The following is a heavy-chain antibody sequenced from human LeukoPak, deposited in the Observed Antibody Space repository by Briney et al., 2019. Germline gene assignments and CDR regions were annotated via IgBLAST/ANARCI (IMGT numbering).Heavy chain of an antibody. Sequence: GGSLRLSCAASEFTFSNYFMYWVRQAPGKGLQWVSYISSGGDIMHCADSVKGRFTSSRDNAKNSLYLQMNSLRAEDTAVYYCARGFHYYDSSGYLNYWGQGTLITVSS. CDR2: ISSGGDIM. D-gene: IGHD3-22*01. V-gene: IGHV3-11*01. CDR1: EFTFSNYF. CDR3: ARGFHYYDSSGYLNY. J-gene: IGHJ4*02.